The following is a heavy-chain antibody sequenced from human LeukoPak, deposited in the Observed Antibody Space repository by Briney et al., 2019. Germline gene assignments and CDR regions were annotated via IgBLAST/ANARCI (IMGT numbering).Heavy chain of an antibody. CDR1: GFTFDDYA. V-gene: IGHV3-9*01. CDR3: AKDSCSSTSCYMEDY. D-gene: IGHD2-2*02. CDR2: ISWNSGSI. Sequence: GGSLRLSCAASGFTFDDYAMHWVRQAPGKGLEWVSGISWNSGSIGYADSVKGRFTISRDNAKNSLYPQMNSLRAEDTALYYCAKDSCSSTSCYMEDYWGQGTLVTVSS. J-gene: IGHJ4*02.